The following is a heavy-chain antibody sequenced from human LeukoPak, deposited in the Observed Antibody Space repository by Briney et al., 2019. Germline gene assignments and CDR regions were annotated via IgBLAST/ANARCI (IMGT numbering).Heavy chain of an antibody. Sequence: PGGSLRLSCAASGFTFSNAWMSWVHQAPGKGLEWVSRIKSKTDGGTTDYAAPVKGRFTISRDDSKNTLYLQMNSLKTEDTAVYYCTTVSEYCGGDCYSRFDYWGQGTLVTVSS. CDR1: GFTFSNAW. J-gene: IGHJ4*02. D-gene: IGHD2-21*02. CDR3: TTVSEYCGGDCYSRFDY. V-gene: IGHV3-15*01. CDR2: IKSKTDGGTT.